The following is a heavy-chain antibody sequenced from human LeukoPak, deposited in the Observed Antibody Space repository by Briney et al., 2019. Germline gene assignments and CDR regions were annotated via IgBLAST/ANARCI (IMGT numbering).Heavy chain of an antibody. V-gene: IGHV3-23*01. J-gene: IGHJ4*02. CDR1: GFTFSSYA. CDR3: AKESGAGITMVRGVMIDY. CDR2: ISGSGGST. D-gene: IGHD3-10*01. Sequence: PGGSLRLSCAASGFTFSSYAMSWVRQAPGKGLEWVSAISGSGGSTYYADSVKGRFTISRDNSKNTLNLQMNSLRAEDTAVYYCAKESGAGITMVRGVMIDYWGQGTLVTVSS.